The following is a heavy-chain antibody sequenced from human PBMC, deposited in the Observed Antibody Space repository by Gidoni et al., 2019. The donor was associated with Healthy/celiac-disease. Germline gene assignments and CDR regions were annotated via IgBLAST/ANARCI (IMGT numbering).Heavy chain of an antibody. Sequence: QLQLQESGPGLVKPSETLSLTCTVSGVSISSTRSYCGWIRQPPGKGLEWIGSIYYSGSTYYNPSLKSRVTISVDTSKNQFSLKLSSVTAADTAVYYCASSEVREGVPAEVGRFDYWGQGTLVTVSS. CDR1: GVSISSTRSY. CDR2: IYYSGST. CDR3: ASSEVREGVPAEVGRFDY. D-gene: IGHD2-2*01. V-gene: IGHV4-39*07. J-gene: IGHJ4*02.